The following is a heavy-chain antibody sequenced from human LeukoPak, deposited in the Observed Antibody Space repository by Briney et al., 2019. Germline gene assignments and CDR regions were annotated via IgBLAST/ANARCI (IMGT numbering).Heavy chain of an antibody. CDR3: ARWSGMATVTSDY. J-gene: IGHJ4*02. D-gene: IGHD5-24*01. CDR1: GFPFSAYS. V-gene: IGHV3-21*01. Sequence: RGGSLSLSCAASGFPFSAYSMNWSRQAPGKGLEWVSSISSTSSYIYYADSVKGRFTISRDNAKNSLYLQMNSLRAEDTAVYYCARWSGMATVTSDYWGQGTLVTVSS. CDR2: ISSTSSYI.